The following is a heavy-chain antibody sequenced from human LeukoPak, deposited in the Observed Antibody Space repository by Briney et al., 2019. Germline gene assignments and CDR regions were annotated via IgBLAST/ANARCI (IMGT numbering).Heavy chain of an antibody. J-gene: IGHJ4*02. CDR3: AREDSGGSGSWDY. CDR2: IYYSGST. D-gene: IGHD3-10*01. V-gene: IGHV4-39*07. CDR1: GGSISGSSYY. Sequence: SETLSLTCTVSGGSISGSSYYWGWIRQPPGKGLEWIGSIYYSGSTYYNPSLKSRVTISIDTSKNQFSLKLSSVTAADTAVYYCAREDSGGSGSWDYWGQGTLVTVSS.